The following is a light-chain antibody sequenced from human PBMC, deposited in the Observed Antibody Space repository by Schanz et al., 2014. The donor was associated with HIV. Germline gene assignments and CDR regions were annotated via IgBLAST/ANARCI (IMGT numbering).Light chain of an antibody. Sequence: EIVMTQSPATLSVSPGERATLSCRASQSVSSKLGWYQQKRGQAPRLLIYGASTRATGIPDRFSGSASGTDFTLTISRLEPEDFAVYYCQQYGSSPVTFGPGTKVDIK. CDR2: GAS. CDR3: QQYGSSPVT. CDR1: QSVSSK. V-gene: IGKV3-20*01. J-gene: IGKJ3*01.